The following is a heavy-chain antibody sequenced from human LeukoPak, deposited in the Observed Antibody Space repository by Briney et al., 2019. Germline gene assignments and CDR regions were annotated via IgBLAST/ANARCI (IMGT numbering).Heavy chain of an antibody. V-gene: IGHV3-21*01. Sequence: GGSLRLSCAASGFTFSSHAMNWVRQAPGKGLEWVSSITSGSSYIYYADSVRGRFTISRDNSKNTLYLQMNSLRAEDTAVYYCARDFRAVAESYYYYYMDVWGKGTTVTVSS. D-gene: IGHD6-19*01. CDR2: ITSGSSYI. CDR3: ARDFRAVAESYYYYYMDV. J-gene: IGHJ6*03. CDR1: GFTFSSHA.